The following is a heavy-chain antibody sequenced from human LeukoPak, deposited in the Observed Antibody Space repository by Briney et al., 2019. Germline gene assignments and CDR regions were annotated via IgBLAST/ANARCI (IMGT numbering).Heavy chain of an antibody. CDR3: ARDPSSGWYRRSYFDY. J-gene: IGHJ4*02. Sequence: PGRSLRLSFAASGFTFSSYAMHWVRQAPGKGLEWVAVISYDGSNKYYADSVKGRFTISRDNSKNTLYLQMNSLRAEDTAVYYCARDPSSGWYRRSYFDYWGQGTLVTVSS. CDR2: ISYDGSNK. V-gene: IGHV3-30-3*01. CDR1: GFTFSSYA. D-gene: IGHD6-19*01.